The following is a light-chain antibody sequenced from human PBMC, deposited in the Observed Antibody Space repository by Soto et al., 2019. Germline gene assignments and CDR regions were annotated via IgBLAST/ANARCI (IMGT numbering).Light chain of an antibody. V-gene: IGLV2-8*01. Sequence: QSARTQPPSASGSPGQSVTISCTGTKNDIGVYDFVSWYQHHPGKAPRLIIYEVVQRPSGVPDRFSGSKSGNTASLTVSGLQAADEADYFCKSYAGSNTYVFGSGTKPTAL. J-gene: IGLJ1*01. CDR3: KSYAGSNTYV. CDR2: EVV. CDR1: KNDIGVYDF.